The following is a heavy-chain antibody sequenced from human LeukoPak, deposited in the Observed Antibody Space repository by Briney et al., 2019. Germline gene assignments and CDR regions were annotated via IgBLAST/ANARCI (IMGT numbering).Heavy chain of an antibody. CDR1: GFTFSSNY. D-gene: IGHD3-22*01. Sequence: GGSLRLSCAASGFTFSSNYMSWVRQAPGKGLEWVSVIYSGGSTYYADSVKGRFTISRDNSKNTLYLQMNSLRAEDTAVYYCAEAADYYDSSGCFDLWGRGTLVTVSS. V-gene: IGHV3-66*02. J-gene: IGHJ2*01. CDR3: AEAADYYDSSGCFDL. CDR2: IYSGGST.